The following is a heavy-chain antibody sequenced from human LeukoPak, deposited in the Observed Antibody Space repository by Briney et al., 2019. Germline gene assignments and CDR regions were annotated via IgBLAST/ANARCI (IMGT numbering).Heavy chain of an antibody. CDR2: INDSGST. CDR3: AREYTYYYYYMDV. V-gene: IGHV4-34*01. CDR1: GGSFSNYY. J-gene: IGHJ6*03. D-gene: IGHD2-2*02. Sequence: PSETLSLTCAVSGGSFSNYYWSWIRQTPGKGLEWIGEINDSGSTRNNPSLGGRVSISLGTSKNQFSLKLSSVTAADTAVYYCAREYTYYYYYMDVWGNGTTVTVSS.